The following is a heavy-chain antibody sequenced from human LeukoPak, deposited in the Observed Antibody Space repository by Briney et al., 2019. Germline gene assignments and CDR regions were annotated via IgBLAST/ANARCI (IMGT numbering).Heavy chain of an antibody. CDR2: IYYTGST. V-gene: IGHV4-59*06. CDR3: ARRLNAFYI. J-gene: IGHJ3*02. CDR1: GGSISYYY. D-gene: IGHD6-25*01. Sequence: SETLSLTCTVSGGSISYYYWSWIRQHPGKGLEWIGYIYYTGSTYYNPSLKSRVTMSVDTSKNHFSLKLSSVTDGDTAVYYCARRLNAFYIWGQGTLVTVSS.